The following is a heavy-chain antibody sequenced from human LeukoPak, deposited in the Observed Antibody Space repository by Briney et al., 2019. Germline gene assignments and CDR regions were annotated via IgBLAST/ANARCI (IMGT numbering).Heavy chain of an antibody. CDR3: ARAIAAAANFDY. V-gene: IGHV1-69*13. Sequence: GASVTVSCTASGGTFSSYAISWVRQAPGQGLEWMGGIIPIFGTANYAQKFQGRVTITADESTSTAYMELSSLRSEDTAVYYCARAIAAAANFDYWGQGTLVTVSS. J-gene: IGHJ4*02. D-gene: IGHD6-13*01. CDR2: IIPIFGTA. CDR1: GGTFSSYA.